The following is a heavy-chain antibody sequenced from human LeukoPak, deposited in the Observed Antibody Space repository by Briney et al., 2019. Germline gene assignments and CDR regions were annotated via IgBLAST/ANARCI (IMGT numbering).Heavy chain of an antibody. CDR2: VDPEEGEA. D-gene: IGHD5-24*01. CDR1: GYTFTDHY. V-gene: IGHV1-69-2*01. CDR3: AREDEDYYYMDV. J-gene: IGHJ6*03. Sequence: GATVKISCKASGYTFTDHYIHWVQQAPGKGLEWVGRVDPEEGEAISAQKFQGRVTISADTSTDTAYLELTSLRSDDTAVYYCAREDEDYYYMDVWGKGTTVTVSS.